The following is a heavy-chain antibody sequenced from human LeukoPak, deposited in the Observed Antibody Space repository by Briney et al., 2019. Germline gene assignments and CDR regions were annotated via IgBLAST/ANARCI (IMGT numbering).Heavy chain of an antibody. Sequence: GGSLRLSCAASGFTFSSYAMSLVRQAPGKGLEWVSAISGSGGSTYYAASVKGRFTISRDNSKNTLYLQMNSLRAEDTAVYYCAKDKSSGWYYFDYWGQGTLVTVSS. J-gene: IGHJ4*02. CDR2: ISGSGGST. D-gene: IGHD6-19*01. CDR1: GFTFSSYA. V-gene: IGHV3-23*01. CDR3: AKDKSSGWYYFDY.